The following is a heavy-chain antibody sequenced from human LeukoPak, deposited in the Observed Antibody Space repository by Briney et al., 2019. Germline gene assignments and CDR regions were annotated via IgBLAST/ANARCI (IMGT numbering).Heavy chain of an antibody. CDR1: GYTFTGYY. Sequence: ASVKVSCKASGYTFTGYYMHWVRQAPGQGLEWMGWINPNSGGTNYAQKFQGRVTMTRDTSISTAYMELSRLGSDGTAVYYCARDRIQLWSEYYFDYWGQGTLVTVSS. D-gene: IGHD5-18*01. J-gene: IGHJ4*02. V-gene: IGHV1-2*02. CDR3: ARDRIQLWSEYYFDY. CDR2: INPNSGGT.